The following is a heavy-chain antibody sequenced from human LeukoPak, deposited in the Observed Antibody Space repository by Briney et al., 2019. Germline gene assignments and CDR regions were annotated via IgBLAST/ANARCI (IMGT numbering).Heavy chain of an antibody. V-gene: IGHV3-21*01. Sequence: GGSLRLSCAASGFTFSSYSMNWVRQAPGKGLEWVSFISSSSTYIYYADSVKGRFTISRDNARNSLYLQMNSLRAEDTAVYYCARPTGVYDAFDIWGQGTTVTVSS. J-gene: IGHJ3*02. CDR3: ARPTGVYDAFDI. CDR2: ISSSSTYI. D-gene: IGHD6-6*01. CDR1: GFTFSSYS.